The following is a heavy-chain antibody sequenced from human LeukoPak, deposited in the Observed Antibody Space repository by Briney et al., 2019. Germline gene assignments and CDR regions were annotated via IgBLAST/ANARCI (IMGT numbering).Heavy chain of an antibody. Sequence: GGSLRLSCAASGFTVSSNYMSWVRQAPGKGLEWVSVIYGGGSTYYADSVKGRFTISRDNSKNTLYLQMNSLRAEDTAVYYCARVGHCSSTSCYIGFDYWGQGTLVTVSS. D-gene: IGHD2-2*02. CDR1: GFTVSSNY. J-gene: IGHJ4*02. CDR3: ARVGHCSSTSCYIGFDY. CDR2: IYGGGST. V-gene: IGHV3-66*01.